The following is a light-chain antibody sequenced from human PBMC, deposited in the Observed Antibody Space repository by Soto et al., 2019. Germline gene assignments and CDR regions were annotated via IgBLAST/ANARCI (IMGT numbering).Light chain of an antibody. V-gene: IGKV1-5*01. CDR2: AAS. CDR3: QQYDANPWT. J-gene: IGKJ1*01. CDR1: QNINSW. Sequence: DIPMTQSPSTLSASVGDSVTITCRASQNINSWLAWYQQKPGKAPKLLIYAASSLESGVPSRFSGSRSGTEFTLTISSLQPDDFATYYCQQYDANPWTFGQGTKVEIK.